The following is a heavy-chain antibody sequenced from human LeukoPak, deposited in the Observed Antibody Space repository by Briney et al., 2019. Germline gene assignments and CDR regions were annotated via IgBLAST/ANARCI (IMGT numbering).Heavy chain of an antibody. Sequence: GGSLRLSCAASAFTFSNAWMSWVRQAPGKGLEWVGRIKSNTDGGTTDFAAPVKGRFTISRDDSKTTLYLQMNSLQTEDTAVYYCATDFYDSTWGQGTLVTVSS. CDR2: IKSNTDGGTT. CDR3: ATDFYDST. V-gene: IGHV3-15*01. J-gene: IGHJ5*02. D-gene: IGHD3-22*01. CDR1: AFTFSNAW.